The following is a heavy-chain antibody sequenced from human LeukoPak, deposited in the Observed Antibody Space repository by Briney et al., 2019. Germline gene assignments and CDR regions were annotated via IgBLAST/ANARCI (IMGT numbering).Heavy chain of an antibody. J-gene: IGHJ6*02. CDR2: IYSGGST. CDR1: GFIVSSYY. V-gene: IGHV3-66*01. D-gene: IGHD4-11*01. CDR3: ARSYSNHLFGMDV. Sequence: GGSLRLSCVASGFIVSSYYMTWVRQAPGKGLEWVSVIYSGGSTYYADSVKGRVAISRDYSKNTVFLQMSSVTAEDTAVYYCARSYSNHLFGMDVWGQGTTVTVTS.